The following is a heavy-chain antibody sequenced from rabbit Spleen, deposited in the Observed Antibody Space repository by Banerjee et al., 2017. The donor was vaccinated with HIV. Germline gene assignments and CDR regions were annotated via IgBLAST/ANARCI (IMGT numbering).Heavy chain of an antibody. CDR2: IYAGSSGTT. V-gene: IGHV1S40*01. D-gene: IGHD4-1*01. CDR1: GFSFSSGYW. CDR3: ARETSSGWGIVSFYFSL. Sequence: QSLEESGGDLVKPGASLTLTCTASGFSFSSGYWMWWVRQAPGKGLEWIGCIYAGSSGTTYYASWAKGRFTISKTSSTTVTLQMTSLTAADTATYFCARETSSGWGIVSFYFSLWGPGTLVTVS. J-gene: IGHJ4*01.